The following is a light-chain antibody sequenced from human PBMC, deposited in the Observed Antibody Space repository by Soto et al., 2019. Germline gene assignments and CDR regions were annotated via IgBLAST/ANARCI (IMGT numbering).Light chain of an antibody. CDR3: HQYYNRPPWT. Sequence: EILMTQSPATLSVSPGDSATLSCRASRSVDTDLAWYQQKPGQAPRLLVFATSARATGVPDRLRGSRSGTDFPLSISSLQPEDSATYYCHQYYNRPPWTFGQGTKVEI. J-gene: IGKJ1*01. CDR1: RSVDTD. CDR2: ATS. V-gene: IGKV3-15*01.